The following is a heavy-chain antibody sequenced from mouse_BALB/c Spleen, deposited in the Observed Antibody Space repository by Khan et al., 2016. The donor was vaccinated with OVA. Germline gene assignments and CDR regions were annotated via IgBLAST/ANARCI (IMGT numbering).Heavy chain of an antibody. D-gene: IGHD2-3*01. CDR2: ISYSGST. V-gene: IGHV3-2*02. CDR3: ARDGSRYNYAMDY. CDR1: GYSITSDYA. Sequence: EVKLEESGPGLVKPSQSLSLTCTVTGYSITSDYAWNWIRQFPENKLEWMGYISYSGSTNYNPSLKSRISITRDTSNNQFFLQLNSVTTEDTATYYCARDGSRYNYAMDYWGQGTSVTVSS. J-gene: IGHJ4*01.